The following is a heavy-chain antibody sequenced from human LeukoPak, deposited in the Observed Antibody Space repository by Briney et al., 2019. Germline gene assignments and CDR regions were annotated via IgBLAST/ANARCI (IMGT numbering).Heavy chain of an antibody. Sequence: GGSLRLSCAASGFTFSSYAMHWVRQAPGKGPEWVAVISYDGSNKYYADSVKGRFTISRDNSKNTLYLQMNSLRAEDTAVYYCARVGHWGQGTLVTVSS. CDR2: ISYDGSNK. J-gene: IGHJ4*02. CDR1: GFTFSSYA. V-gene: IGHV3-30*04. CDR3: ARVGH.